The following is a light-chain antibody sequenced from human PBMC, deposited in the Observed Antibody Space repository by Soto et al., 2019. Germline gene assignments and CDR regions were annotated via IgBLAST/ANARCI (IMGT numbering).Light chain of an antibody. V-gene: IGLV2-14*01. J-gene: IGLJ1*01. CDR2: EVS. CDR1: SSDVGGYNY. CDR3: SSYTSSSTLSV. Sequence: QSALTQPASVSGSTGQSITISCTGTSSDVGGYNYVSWYQQHPGKAPKLMISEVSNRPSGVSNRFSGSKSGNTASLTISGLQAEDEADYYCSSYTSSSTLSVFGTGTKVTVL.